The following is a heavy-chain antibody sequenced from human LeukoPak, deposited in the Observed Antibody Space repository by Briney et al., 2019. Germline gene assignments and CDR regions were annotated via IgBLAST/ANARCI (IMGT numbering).Heavy chain of an antibody. CDR3: ARDARGWSGFDY. Sequence: PSETLSLTCTVSGGSISSYYWNWIRQPPGKGLEWIGYIYYSGSTNHNPSLKSRVTMSVDTSKNQFSLNLSSVTAADTAVYYCARDARGWSGFDYWGQGTLVTVSS. CDR1: GGSISSYY. CDR2: IYYSGST. J-gene: IGHJ4*02. V-gene: IGHV4-59*12. D-gene: IGHD3-3*01.